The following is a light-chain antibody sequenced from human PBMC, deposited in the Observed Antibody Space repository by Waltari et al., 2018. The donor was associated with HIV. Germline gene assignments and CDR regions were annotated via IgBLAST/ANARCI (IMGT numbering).Light chain of an antibody. CDR3: CSYTAIHTLI. CDR1: TSDIGIFDS. V-gene: IGLV2-14*01. Sequence: SCAGTTSDIGIFDSVSWYQQHPGRAPQLMIFGVYSRPSGVSSRFSGSKSGNTASLTISGLQAEDEANYYCCSYTAIHTLIFGGGTKLTVL. J-gene: IGLJ2*01. CDR2: GVY.